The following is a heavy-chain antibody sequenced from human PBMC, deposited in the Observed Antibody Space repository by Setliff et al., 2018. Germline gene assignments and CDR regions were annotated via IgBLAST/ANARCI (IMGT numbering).Heavy chain of an antibody. J-gene: IGHJ4*02. CDR1: GGSLSTYY. Sequence: SETLSLTCAVYGGSLSTYYWIWLRQPPGKGLEWIGEINHSGSTNYNPSLKSRVTISVATSKNQFSPKLSSVTAADTALYYCTVYNTGSSKDHYWGQGTPVTVSS. V-gene: IGHV4-34*01. CDR2: INHSGST. CDR3: TVYNTGSSKDHY. D-gene: IGHD2-8*02.